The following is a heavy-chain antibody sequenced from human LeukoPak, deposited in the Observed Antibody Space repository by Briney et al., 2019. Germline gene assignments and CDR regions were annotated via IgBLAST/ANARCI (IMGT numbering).Heavy chain of an antibody. CDR3: ARGEQLNYFAY. Sequence: GGSLRLSCAASGFSFSSYEMSWVRQAPGKGLEWVSYINRAGTTEEYADSVKGRFTLSRDNAKNSLYLQMYSLRAEDTAVYYCARGEQLNYFAYWGQGTLVTVSS. V-gene: IGHV3-48*03. CDR2: INRAGTTE. CDR1: GFSFSSYE. J-gene: IGHJ4*02. D-gene: IGHD1/OR15-1a*01.